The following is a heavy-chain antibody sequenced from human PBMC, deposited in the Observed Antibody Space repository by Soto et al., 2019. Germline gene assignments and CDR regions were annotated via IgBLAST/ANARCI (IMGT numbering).Heavy chain of an antibody. CDR1: GFTFSNAW. V-gene: IGHV3-15*01. CDR2: IKSKTDGGTT. CDR3: TTDVVIAVAGTRVYGMDV. Sequence: GCLRLSCSASGFTFSNAWMSWVRQAPGKGLEWVGRIKSKTDGGTTDYAAPVKGRFTISRDDSKNTLYLQMNRLKNEDTAVYYCTTDVVIAVAGTRVYGMDVWGQGTTVTVSS. J-gene: IGHJ6*02. D-gene: IGHD6-19*01.